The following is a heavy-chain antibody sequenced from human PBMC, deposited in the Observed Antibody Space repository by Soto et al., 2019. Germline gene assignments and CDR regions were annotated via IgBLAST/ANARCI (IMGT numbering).Heavy chain of an antibody. Sequence: GSLRLSCAASGFTFSSYAMSWVRQAPGKGLEWVSAISGSGGSTYYADSVKGRFTISRDNSKNTLYLQMNSLRAEDTAVYYCARSNPSITIFGVVGYWGQGTLVTVSS. D-gene: IGHD3-3*01. CDR1: GFTFSSYA. J-gene: IGHJ4*02. CDR2: ISGSGGST. CDR3: ARSNPSITIFGVVGY. V-gene: IGHV3-23*01.